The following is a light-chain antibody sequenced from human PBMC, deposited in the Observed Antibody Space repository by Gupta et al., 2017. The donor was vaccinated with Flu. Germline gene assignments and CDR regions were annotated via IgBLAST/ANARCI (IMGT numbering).Light chain of an antibody. CDR3: QQFYRTMGT. CDR2: WAS. J-gene: IGKJ1*01. CDR1: HNILYKFNNKYY. V-gene: IGKV4-1*01. Sequence: DIVVTQSPESLAVSLGERATINCKSSHNILYKFNNKYYLAWYQQKQRQPHRLLIYWASTRVSGVPDRFNGSGSGTDFTLTINSVQAADVVVYYCQQFYRTMGTFGQGTKVEI.